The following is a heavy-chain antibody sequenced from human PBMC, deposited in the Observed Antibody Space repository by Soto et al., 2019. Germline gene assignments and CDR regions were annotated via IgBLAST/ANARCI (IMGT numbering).Heavy chain of an antibody. CDR3: ARLGPHDYGGNHFDY. D-gene: IGHD4-17*01. J-gene: IGHJ4*02. Sequence: QVQLVQSGAEVKKPGSSVKVSCNASGGTFTNYAISWVRQAPGQGLEWMGGISPIVGTTHYAQKFQGRVTITADESSCTAYMELTRLRSEDTAMYYCARLGPHDYGGNHFDYWGQGSMVTVSS. CDR2: ISPIVGTT. V-gene: IGHV1-69*01. CDR1: GGTFTNYA.